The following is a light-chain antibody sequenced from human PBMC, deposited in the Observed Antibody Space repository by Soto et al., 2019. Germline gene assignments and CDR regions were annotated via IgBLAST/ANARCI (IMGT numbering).Light chain of an antibody. CDR2: EVN. Sequence: QSVLTQPASVSGSPGQSITISCTGTRSDVGGYNSVSWYQQHPGKAPKLMIYEVNNRPSGVSNRFSGSKSGNTASLTISGLQAEDEADYYCNSYTSRTTYVFGTGTKVTVL. CDR3: NSYTSRTTYV. CDR1: RSDVGGYNS. J-gene: IGLJ1*01. V-gene: IGLV2-14*01.